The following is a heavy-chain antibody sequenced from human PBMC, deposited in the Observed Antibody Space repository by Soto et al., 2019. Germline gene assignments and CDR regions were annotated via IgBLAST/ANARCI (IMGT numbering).Heavy chain of an antibody. CDR2: IIPVFGTT. V-gene: IGHV1-69*01. D-gene: IGHD3-16*01. CDR3: ARGGGPYVWFNEF. Sequence: QLVQSGPELKKPGSSVKVSCKDSGGLFSSFAISWVRQAPGQGLEWLGGIIPVFGTTNYAEKFQDRVTINADESTNTGYMELRSLTSGDTAMYYCARGGGPYVWFNEFWGQGTLVTVSA. CDR1: GGLFSSFA. J-gene: IGHJ4*02.